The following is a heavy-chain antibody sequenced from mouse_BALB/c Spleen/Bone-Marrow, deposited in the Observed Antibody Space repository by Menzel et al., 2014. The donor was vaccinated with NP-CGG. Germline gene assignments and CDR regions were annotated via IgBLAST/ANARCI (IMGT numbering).Heavy chain of an antibody. Sequence: VQLQQSGTVLARPGASVKMSCKASGYSFTSYWMHWVKQRPGQGLEWIGAIYPGNSDTSYNQKFKGKAKLTAVTSASTAYMELNSLTNEDSAVYYCTRYYYGRYYAMDYWGQGTSVTVSS. D-gene: IGHD1-1*01. CDR3: TRYYYGRYYAMDY. CDR2: IYPGNSDT. V-gene: IGHV1-5*01. CDR1: GYSFTSYW. J-gene: IGHJ4*01.